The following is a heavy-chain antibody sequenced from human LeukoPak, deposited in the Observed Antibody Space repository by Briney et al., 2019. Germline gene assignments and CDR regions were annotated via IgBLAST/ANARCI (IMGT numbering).Heavy chain of an antibody. V-gene: IGHV4-34*01. J-gene: IGHJ4*02. D-gene: IGHD3-16*01. CDR2: INHRGST. Sequence: TSETLSLTCAVYGGSFSGYYWSWIRQFPGKGLEWIGEINHRGSTNYNPSLKSRIALSVDTSKSQFSLKLSSVTAADTAVYYCATTGSGGDYWGQGTLVTVSS. CDR3: ATTGSGGDY. CDR1: GGSFSGYY.